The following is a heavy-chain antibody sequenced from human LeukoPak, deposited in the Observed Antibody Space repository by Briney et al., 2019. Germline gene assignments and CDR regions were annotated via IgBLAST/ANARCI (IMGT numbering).Heavy chain of an antibody. V-gene: IGHV1-69*13. CDR3: ARDDCSSTSCPGDFDY. Sequence: SVKVSCKASGGTFSSYAISWVRQAPGQGLEWMGGIIPIFGTANYAQKFQGRVTITADESTSTAYMELSSLRSEDTAVYYCARDDCSSTSCPGDFDYWGQGALVTVSS. D-gene: IGHD2-2*01. CDR2: IIPIFGTA. J-gene: IGHJ4*02. CDR1: GGTFSSYA.